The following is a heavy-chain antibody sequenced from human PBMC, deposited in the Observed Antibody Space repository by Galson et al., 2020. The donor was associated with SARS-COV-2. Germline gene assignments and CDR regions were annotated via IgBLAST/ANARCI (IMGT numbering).Heavy chain of an antibody. J-gene: IGHJ2*01. CDR2: IKPNAGEI. Sequence: GESLKISCAASGFTFSSFWMSWVRQAPGKGLEWVANIKPNAGEIYYVDSVNGRFTISRDNAKNSLYLQMNNLRGEDTAVYFCARDLVDPAAMGYLDLWGRGTLVTVSS. CDR1: GFTFSSFW. D-gene: IGHD2-2*01. CDR3: ARDLVDPAAMGYLDL. V-gene: IGHV3-7*01.